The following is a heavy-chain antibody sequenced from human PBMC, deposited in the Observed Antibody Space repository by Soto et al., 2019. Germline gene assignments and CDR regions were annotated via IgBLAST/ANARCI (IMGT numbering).Heavy chain of an antibody. J-gene: IGHJ3*02. CDR2: ISAYNCKT. V-gene: IGHV1-18*01. D-gene: IGHD3-3*02. CDR3: ASAFEEHAFDI. CDR1: GYTXISYG. Sequence: SXKVSVKASGYTXISYGMGLVRQAPGQGLEWMGWISAYNCKTNYAQKLQGRVTMTTEKSTSTAYMELRRMRSDDTAVYYCASAFEEHAFDIWGQGTMGTVS.